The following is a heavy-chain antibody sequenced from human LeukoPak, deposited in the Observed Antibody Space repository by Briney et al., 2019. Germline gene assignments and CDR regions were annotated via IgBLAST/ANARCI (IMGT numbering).Heavy chain of an antibody. J-gene: IGHJ4*02. Sequence: PXKGLEGGSAISGGGGTAYYADSVKGRFTISRDDSKNTLYLQMNSLRAEDTAVYYCAKRLVYTGNYGARFDNWGQGTVVTVSS. D-gene: IGHD1-26*01. V-gene: IGHV3-23*01. CDR3: AKRLVYTGNYGARFDN. CDR2: ISGGGGTA.